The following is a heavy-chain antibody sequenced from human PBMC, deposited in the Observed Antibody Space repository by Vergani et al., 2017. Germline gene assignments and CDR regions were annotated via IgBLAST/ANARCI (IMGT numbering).Heavy chain of an antibody. CDR2: ISGSGGST. D-gene: IGHD3-3*01. CDR3: AREYAATYDFWSGYLNYYYYYYMDV. Sequence: EVQLVESGGGLVKPGGSLRLSCAASGFTFSSYSMNWVRQAPGKGLEWVSAISGSGGSTYYADSVKGRFTISRDNSKNTLYLQMTNLRAEDTAVYYCAREYAATYDFWSGYLNYYYYYYMDVWGKGTTVTVSS. J-gene: IGHJ6*03. V-gene: IGHV3-23*04. CDR1: GFTFSSYS.